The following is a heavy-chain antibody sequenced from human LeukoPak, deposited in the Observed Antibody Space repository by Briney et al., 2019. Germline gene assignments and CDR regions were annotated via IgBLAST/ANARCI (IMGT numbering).Heavy chain of an antibody. CDR1: GITFSSYG. CDR3: AKKKGAYYYYYYMDV. Sequence: GGTLRLSCAASGITFSSYGMSWVRQAPGKGLEWVSAISGSGGNTYYADSVKGRFTISRDNSKNTLYLQMNSLRAEDTAVYYCAKKKGAYYYYYYMDVWGKGTTVTVSS. J-gene: IGHJ6*03. D-gene: IGHD3-16*01. V-gene: IGHV3-23*01. CDR2: ISGSGGNT.